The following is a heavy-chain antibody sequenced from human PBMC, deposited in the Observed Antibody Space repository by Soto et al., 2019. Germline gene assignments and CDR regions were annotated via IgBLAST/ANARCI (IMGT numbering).Heavy chain of an antibody. V-gene: IGHV1-3*01. CDR1: GYTFTIYT. J-gene: IGHJ3*02. Sequence: QVQLVQSGAEVKKPGASVKVSCKASGYTFTIYTMHWVRQAPGQRLEWMGWINAGNGNTKYSQNFQGRVTITRDTSASTAYMELSSLRSEDTAVYYCATVGEWSYYSYAFDIWGQGTMVTVSS. CDR2: INAGNGNT. CDR3: ATVGEWSYYSYAFDI. D-gene: IGHD3-10*01.